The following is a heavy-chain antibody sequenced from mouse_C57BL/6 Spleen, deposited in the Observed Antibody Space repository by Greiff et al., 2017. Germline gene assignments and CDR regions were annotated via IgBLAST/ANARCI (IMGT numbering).Heavy chain of an antibody. CDR1: GYSFTGYY. CDR2: ITPSTGGT. CDR3: ARSDYDPWFAY. V-gene: IGHV1-42*01. D-gene: IGHD2-4*01. Sequence: SGPELVKPGASVKISCKASGYSFTGYYMNWVKQSPEKSLEWIGEITPSTGGTTYNQKFKAKATLTVDKSSSTAYMQLKSLTSEDSAVYYCARSDYDPWFAYWGQGTLVTVSA. J-gene: IGHJ3*01.